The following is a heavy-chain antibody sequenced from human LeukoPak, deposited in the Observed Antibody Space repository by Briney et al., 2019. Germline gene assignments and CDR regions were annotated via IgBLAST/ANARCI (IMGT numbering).Heavy chain of an antibody. CDR2: ISSGSITV. V-gene: IGHV3-48*01. D-gene: IGHD6-13*01. J-gene: IGHJ4*02. Sequence: QPGGSLRLSCTASGFAFSTYGMNWVRQAPGKGLEWVSYISSGSITVNYADSVKGRFTISRDNSKNTLYLQMNSLRAEDTAVYYCANEGYSSSWYFDYWGQGTLVTVSS. CDR3: ANEGYSSSWYFDY. CDR1: GFAFSTYG.